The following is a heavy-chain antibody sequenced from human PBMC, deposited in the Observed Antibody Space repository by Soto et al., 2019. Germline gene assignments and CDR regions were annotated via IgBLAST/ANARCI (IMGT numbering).Heavy chain of an antibody. Sequence: GESVNISCXGSGYSFTSYWIGWVRQMRGKGLEWMGIIYPGGSHTRYIPSFQGQVTISADKSIRTAYLQWSSLKASDTAMYYCARLGPYVPLPEWPHPHYYFYGMDVWGQGTTVTVSS. CDR2: IYPGGSHT. CDR1: GYSFTSYW. J-gene: IGHJ6*02. D-gene: IGHD3-10*02. CDR3: ARLGPYVPLPEWPHPHYYFYGMDV. V-gene: IGHV5-51*01.